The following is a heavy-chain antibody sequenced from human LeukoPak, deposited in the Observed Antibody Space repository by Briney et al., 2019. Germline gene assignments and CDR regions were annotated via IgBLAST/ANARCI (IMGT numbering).Heavy chain of an antibody. J-gene: IGHJ4*02. V-gene: IGHV4-30-2*01. CDR1: GGSISSGGYY. Sequence: SSETLSLTCTVSGGSISSGGYYWSWIRQPPGKGLEWIGYIYHSGSTYYNPSLKSRVTISVDRSKNQFSLKLSSVAAADTAVYYCASDLLEGSYDYWGQGTLVTVSS. CDR2: IYHSGST. D-gene: IGHD1-26*01. CDR3: ASDLLEGSYDY.